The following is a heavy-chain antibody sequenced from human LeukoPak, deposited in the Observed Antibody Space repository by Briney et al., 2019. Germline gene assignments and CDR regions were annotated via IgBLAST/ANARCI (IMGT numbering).Heavy chain of an antibody. CDR2: IYYSGST. Sequence: SETLSLTCTVSGGSISSSSYYWGWIRQPPGKGLEWIGSIYYSGSTYYNPSLKSRVTISVDTSKNQFSLKLSSVTAADTAVYYCARGRLLFPLDYWGQGTLVTVSS. J-gene: IGHJ4*02. CDR1: GGSISSSSYY. V-gene: IGHV4-39*01. D-gene: IGHD3-3*01. CDR3: ARGRLLFPLDY.